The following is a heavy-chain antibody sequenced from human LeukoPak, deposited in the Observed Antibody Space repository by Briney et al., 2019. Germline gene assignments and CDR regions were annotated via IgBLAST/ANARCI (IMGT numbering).Heavy chain of an antibody. D-gene: IGHD6-19*01. CDR1: GYSFTSYW. CDR2: IYPVDSDT. CDR3: ARHLGIAVAGTVAPDY. J-gene: IGHJ4*02. Sequence: GESLKISCKGSGYSFTSYWIGWVRQMPGKGLEWMGIIYPVDSDTRYSPSFQGQVTTSADKSISTAYLQWTSLKASDTAMYYCARHLGIAVAGTVAPDYWGQGTLVTVSS. V-gene: IGHV5-51*01.